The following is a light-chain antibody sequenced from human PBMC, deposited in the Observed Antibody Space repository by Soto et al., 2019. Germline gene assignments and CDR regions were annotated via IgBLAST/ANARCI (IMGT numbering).Light chain of an antibody. CDR1: SSNIGNNY. J-gene: IGLJ2*01. V-gene: IGLV1-51*01. CDR2: ANN. Sequence: QSVLTQPPSVSEAPGQTVTISCSGSSSNIGNNYVSWYQQLPGTAPTLLIYANNKRPSGIPDRFSGSKSGTSATLGITGLQTGDEADDYCGTWDSSLSAVVFGGGTKLTVL. CDR3: GTWDSSLSAVV.